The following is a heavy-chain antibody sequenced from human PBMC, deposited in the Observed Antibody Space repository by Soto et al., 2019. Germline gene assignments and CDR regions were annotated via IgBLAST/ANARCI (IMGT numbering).Heavy chain of an antibody. D-gene: IGHD3-22*01. J-gene: IGHJ4*02. CDR1: GFTFSSYG. Sequence: GGSLRLSCAASGFTFSSYGMHWVRQAPGKGLEWVAVISYDGSNKYYADSVKGRFTISRDNSKNTLYLQMNSLRAEDTAVYYCAKDYYYDSSGHFDYWGQGTLVTVSS. CDR2: ISYDGSNK. V-gene: IGHV3-30*18. CDR3: AKDYYYDSSGHFDY.